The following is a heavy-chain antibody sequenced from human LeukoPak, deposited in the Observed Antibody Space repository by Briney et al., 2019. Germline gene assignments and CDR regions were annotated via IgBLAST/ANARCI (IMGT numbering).Heavy chain of an antibody. Sequence: ASVKVSCKASGYTFTSYGISWVRQAPGQGLEWMGWISAYNGNTNYAQKFQGRVTITADKSTSTAYMELSSLRSEDTAVYYCARIRDYNWNYEEFDYWGQGTLVTVSS. CDR2: ISAYNGNT. CDR1: GYTFTSYG. D-gene: IGHD1-7*01. V-gene: IGHV1-18*01. J-gene: IGHJ4*02. CDR3: ARIRDYNWNYEEFDY.